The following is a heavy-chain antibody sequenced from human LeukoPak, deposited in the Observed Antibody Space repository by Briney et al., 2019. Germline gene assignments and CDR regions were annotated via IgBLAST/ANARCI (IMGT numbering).Heavy chain of an antibody. CDR1: GVSISSYH. CDR2: MYNTGST. Sequence: SETLSLTCTVSGVSISSYHWTWMRQAPGKGLEWIGYMYNTGSTNYNPSLKSRVTISAETSKNQFSLKLTSVTAADTAVYYCASTGTTKVNWFDPWGQGTLVTVSS. D-gene: IGHD1-1*01. J-gene: IGHJ5*02. CDR3: ASTGTTKVNWFDP. V-gene: IGHV4-59*01.